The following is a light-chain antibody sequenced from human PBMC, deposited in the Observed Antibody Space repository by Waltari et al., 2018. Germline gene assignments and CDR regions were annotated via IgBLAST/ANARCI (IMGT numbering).Light chain of an antibody. J-gene: IGLJ1*01. CDR1: SNDIGDYNY. Sequence: QSALTQPASVSGSPGQSITISCTGTSNDIGDYNYVSWCQQHPGKVPKLMIYDVVGRPAGVSDRFSGSKSGNTASLTISGLQTEDEADYYCSSYTSTSTFVFGSGTKVTVL. CDR2: DVV. CDR3: SSYTSTSTFV. V-gene: IGLV2-14*03.